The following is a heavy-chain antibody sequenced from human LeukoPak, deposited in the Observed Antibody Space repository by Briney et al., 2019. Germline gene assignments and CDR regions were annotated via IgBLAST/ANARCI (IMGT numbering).Heavy chain of an antibody. D-gene: IGHD4-17*01. CDR3: ARDTVTTWGNWFDP. V-gene: IGHV3-21*01. Sequence: PGGSLRLSCAASGFTFSNYNMNWVRQAPGKGLEWVSSTSSSSSYISYADSVKGRFTISRDNAKNSLYLQMNSLRAEDTAVYYCARDTVTTWGNWFDPWGQGTLVTVSS. CDR2: TSSSSSYI. CDR1: GFTFSNYN. J-gene: IGHJ5*02.